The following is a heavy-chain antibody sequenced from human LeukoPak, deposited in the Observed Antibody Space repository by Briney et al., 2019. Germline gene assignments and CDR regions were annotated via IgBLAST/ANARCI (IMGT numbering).Heavy chain of an antibody. V-gene: IGHV4-34*01. CDR1: GGSVSSYY. J-gene: IGHJ6*04. Sequence: PSETLSLTCAVSGGSVSSYYWSWIRQPPGKGLEWVWVINHSGSTNYNPSLKGRVTISVDTSKNKFSLKLSSVTAPDTAVYYCAGGGYIAAAGTSSEYYYYGMDVWGKGPTVTVSS. CDR3: AGGGYIAAAGTSSEYYYYGMDV. CDR2: INHSGST. D-gene: IGHD6-13*01.